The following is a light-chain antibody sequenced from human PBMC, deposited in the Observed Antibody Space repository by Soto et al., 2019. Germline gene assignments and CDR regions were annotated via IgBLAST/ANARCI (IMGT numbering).Light chain of an antibody. CDR2: DVS. J-gene: IGLJ1*01. CDR3: SSYTSSSTPYV. V-gene: IGLV2-14*01. Sequence: QSVLTQPASVYGFPGQSLTISCTGNSSDVGGYNYVSWYQQHPGKAPKLMIYDVSNRPSGVSNRFSGSKSGNTASLTLSGLQAEDEADYYCSSYTSSSTPYVFGTGTKVTVL. CDR1: SSDVGGYNY.